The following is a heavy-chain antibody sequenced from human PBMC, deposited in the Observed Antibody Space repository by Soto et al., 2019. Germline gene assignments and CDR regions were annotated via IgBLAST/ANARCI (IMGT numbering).Heavy chain of an antibody. CDR1: GFTFSSYE. Sequence: GGSLRLSCAASGFTFSSYEMNWVRQAPGKGLEWVSYISSSVSTIYYADSVKGRFTISRDNAKNSLYLQMNSLRAEDTAVYYCAREEVVVDAKFYYYGMDVWGQGTRVTVSS. J-gene: IGHJ6*02. V-gene: IGHV3-48*03. CDR3: AREEVVVDAKFYYYGMDV. D-gene: IGHD2-15*01. CDR2: ISSSVSTI.